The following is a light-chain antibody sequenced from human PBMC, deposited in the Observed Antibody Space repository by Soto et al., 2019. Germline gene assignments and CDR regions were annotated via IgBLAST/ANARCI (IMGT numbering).Light chain of an antibody. V-gene: IGKV3-11*01. CDR1: QSVSSS. J-gene: IGKJ5*01. CDR3: HQRASWPDT. Sequence: EIVLTQSPATLSLSPGERATLSCRASQSVSSSLAWYQQKPGQTPRLLIYDASNRATGIPARFSGSGSGTDFTLTINSLEPEDFAVYYCHQRASWPDTFGQGTRLELK. CDR2: DAS.